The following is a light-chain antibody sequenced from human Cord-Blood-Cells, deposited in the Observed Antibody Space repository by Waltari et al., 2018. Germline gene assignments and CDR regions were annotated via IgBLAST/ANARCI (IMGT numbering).Light chain of an antibody. CDR1: SGHSSHA. CDR3: QTWGTGIQV. V-gene: IGLV4-69*01. CDR2: LKSDGSH. Sequence: QLVLPQSPSASASLGASVTPTTTLISGHSSHAIACHPHQPEKGPRSLMKLKSDGSHRKGDGIPDRFSGSSSGAERYLTISSRQSEDEADYYCQTWGTGIQVFGGGTKLTVL. J-gene: IGLJ3*02.